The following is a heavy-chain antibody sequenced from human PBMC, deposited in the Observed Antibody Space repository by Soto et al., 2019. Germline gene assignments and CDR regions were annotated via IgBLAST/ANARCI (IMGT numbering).Heavy chain of an antibody. CDR1: GFTFRRYG. CDR2: ISYDGSNT. J-gene: IGHJ4*02. V-gene: IGHV3-30*18. D-gene: IGHD1-26*01. Sequence: QVQLVESGGGVVQPGRSLRLSCVASGFTFRRYGMHWVRQAPGKGLEWVAIISYDGSNTYYADSVKGRFTISRDNSKNTLYLQKNSLRAEDTSVYYCAKEGGLSGSYYISSSYYFDYWGQGTLVTVSS. CDR3: AKEGGLSGSYYISSSYYFDY.